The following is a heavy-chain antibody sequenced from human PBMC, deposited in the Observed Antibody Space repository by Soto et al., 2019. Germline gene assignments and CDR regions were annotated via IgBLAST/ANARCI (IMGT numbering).Heavy chain of an antibody. J-gene: IGHJ5*02. D-gene: IGHD3-22*01. V-gene: IGHV3-11*06. CDR1: GFTFSDYY. CDR3: ATITMMT. CDR2: ISGSSDNT. Sequence: GGSLRLSCAASGFTFSDYYMSWIRQAPGKGLEWLSYISGSSDNTNYADSVKGRFTISRDNAKKSLYLEMNSLRAEDTAVYYCATITMMTWGQGTPVTVSS.